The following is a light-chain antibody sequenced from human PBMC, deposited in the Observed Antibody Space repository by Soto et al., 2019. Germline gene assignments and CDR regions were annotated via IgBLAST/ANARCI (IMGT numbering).Light chain of an antibody. CDR1: RTIAGY. V-gene: IGKV1-39*01. Sequence: DIQMTQSPSSLSPSVGDRVTITCRASRTIAGYVNWYQQRPGEAPNLLIYAASSLQSGVPSRFRGSGSGTDFTLTINSLQPEDFATFYCQQTYSTPGTFGQGTKVEIK. J-gene: IGKJ1*01. CDR3: QQTYSTPGT. CDR2: AAS.